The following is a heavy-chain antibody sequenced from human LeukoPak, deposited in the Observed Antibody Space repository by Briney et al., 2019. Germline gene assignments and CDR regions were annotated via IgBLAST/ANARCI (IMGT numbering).Heavy chain of an antibody. J-gene: IGHJ4*02. CDR3: ARDVFGGYFDY. D-gene: IGHD3-16*01. CDR2: IYYSGST. CDR1: GGSISSYY. Sequence: RSETLSLTCTVSGGSISSYYWSWIRQPPGKGLEWIGYIYYSGSTNYNPSLKSRVTISVDTSKNQFSLKLSSVTAADTAVYYCARDVFGGYFDYWSQGTLVTVSS. V-gene: IGHV4-59*01.